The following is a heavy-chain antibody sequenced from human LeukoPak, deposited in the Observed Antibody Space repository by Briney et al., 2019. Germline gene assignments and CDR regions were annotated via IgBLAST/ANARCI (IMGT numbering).Heavy chain of an antibody. V-gene: IGHV3-30*18. D-gene: IGHD6-19*01. CDR2: ISYDGSNK. CDR1: GFTFSSYG. Sequence: PGRSLRLSCAASGFTFSSYGMHWVRQAPGKGLEWVAVISYDGSNKYYADSVKGRFTISRDNSKNTLYLQMNSLRAEDTAVYYCAKDPRRKIAVAGSPDYWGQGTLVTVSS. J-gene: IGHJ4*02. CDR3: AKDPRRKIAVAGSPDY.